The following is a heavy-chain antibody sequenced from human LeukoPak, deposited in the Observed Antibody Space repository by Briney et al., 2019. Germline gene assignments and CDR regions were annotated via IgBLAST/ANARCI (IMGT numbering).Heavy chain of an antibody. CDR1: GFTFSTYS. Sequence: GGSLRLSCAASGFTFSTYSMNWVRQAPGKGLEWISYISHSGGAEHYTDSVKGRFTISRDNAKNALYLQMNGLRAEDTAVYFCARDYVFAFDYWSQGTLVTVSS. CDR2: ISHSGGAE. CDR3: ARDYVFAFDY. V-gene: IGHV3-48*01. D-gene: IGHD3-10*02. J-gene: IGHJ4*02.